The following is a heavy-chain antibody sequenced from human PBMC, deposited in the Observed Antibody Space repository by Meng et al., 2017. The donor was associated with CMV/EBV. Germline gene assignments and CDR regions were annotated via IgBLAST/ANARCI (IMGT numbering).Heavy chain of an antibody. D-gene: IGHD1-7*01. J-gene: IGHJ5*02. CDR1: GGTFSSYA. V-gene: IGHV1-69*10. CDR3: ARASPQLELEGNNWFDP. CDR2: IIPILGIA. Sequence: SVKVSCKASGGTFSSYAISWVRQAPGQGLEWMGGIIPILGIADYAQKFQGRVTINADKSTSTAYMELSSLRSEDTTVYYCARASPQLELEGNNWFDPWGQGTLVTVSS.